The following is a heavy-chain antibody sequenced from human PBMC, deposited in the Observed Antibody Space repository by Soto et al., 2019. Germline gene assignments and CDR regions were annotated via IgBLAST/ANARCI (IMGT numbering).Heavy chain of an antibody. CDR1: GGTFSSYT. CDR3: ARAEDIVVVPDEVSWFDP. V-gene: IGHV1-69*02. CDR2: IIPILGIA. D-gene: IGHD2-2*01. J-gene: IGHJ5*02. Sequence: QVQLVQSGAEVKKPGSSVKVSCKASGGTFSSYTISWVRQAPGQGLEWMGRIIPILGIANYAQKFQGRVTITADKSTSTAYMELSSLRSEDTAVYYCARAEDIVVVPDEVSWFDPWGQGTLVTVSS.